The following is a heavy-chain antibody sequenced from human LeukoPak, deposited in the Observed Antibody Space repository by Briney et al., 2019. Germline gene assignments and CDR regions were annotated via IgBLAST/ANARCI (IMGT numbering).Heavy chain of an antibody. J-gene: IGHJ4*02. V-gene: IGHV3-48*02. CDR3: VRGYCGSTSCAFDY. D-gene: IGHD2-2*01. CDR2: ISSSSSSM. Sequence: GGSLTLSCAASDFTFSSYSMNWVRQAPGKGLEWVSYISSSSSSMYYADSVKGRFTISRDTAKNSLYLQMNSLRDEDTAVYYCVRGYCGSTSCAFDYWGQETLVTVSS. CDR1: DFTFSSYS.